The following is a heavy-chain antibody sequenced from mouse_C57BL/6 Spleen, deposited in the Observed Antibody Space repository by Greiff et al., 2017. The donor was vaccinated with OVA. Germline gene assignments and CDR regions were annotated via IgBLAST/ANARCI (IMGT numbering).Heavy chain of an antibody. J-gene: IGHJ2*01. D-gene: IGHD2-5*01. CDR3: ARGRSNYSFDY. V-gene: IGHV1-53*01. CDR2: INPSNGGT. CDR1: GYTFTSYW. Sequence: VQLQQPGTELVKPGASVKLSCKASGYTFTSYWMHWVKQRPGQGLEWIGNINPSNGGTNYNEKFKSKATLTVDKTTSTAYMQLSSLTSEDSAVYYCARGRSNYSFDYWGQGTTLTVSS.